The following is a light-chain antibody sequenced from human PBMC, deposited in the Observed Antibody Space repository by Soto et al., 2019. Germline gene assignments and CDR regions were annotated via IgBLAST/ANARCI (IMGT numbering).Light chain of an antibody. J-gene: IGKJ1*01. CDR3: QQYYSPWT. CDR2: WAS. V-gene: IGKV4-1*01. CDR1: QSVLYSSNNKNY. Sequence: DIVMTQSPDSLAVSLGERATINCKSSQSVLYSSNNKNYLAWYQQKPGQPPKLLIYWASTRESGVPDRFSGSGSGTDFTLIISSLQAEDVAVYYCQQYYSPWTFGQGTKVEIK.